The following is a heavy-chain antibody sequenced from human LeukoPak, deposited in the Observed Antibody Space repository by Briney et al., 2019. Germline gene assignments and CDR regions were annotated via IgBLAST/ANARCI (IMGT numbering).Heavy chain of an antibody. D-gene: IGHD2-2*01. CDR3: AKDRRPGGYCSSTSCYVGGYFDY. CDR1: GFIFSSYG. CDR2: ISYDGSNK. V-gene: IGHV3-30*18. J-gene: IGHJ4*02. Sequence: GGSLRLSCAASGFIFSSYGMHWVRQAPGKGVEGVAVISYDGSNKYYADSVKGRFTISRDNSKNTLYLQMNSLRAEDTAVYYCAKDRRPGGYCSSTSCYVGGYFDYWGQGTLVTVSS.